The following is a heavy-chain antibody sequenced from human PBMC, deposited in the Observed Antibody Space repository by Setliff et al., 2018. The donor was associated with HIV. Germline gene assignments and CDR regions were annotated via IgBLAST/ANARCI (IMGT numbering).Heavy chain of an antibody. CDR2: ISVSGGRT. CDR1: GFTLSNYA. V-gene: IGHV3-23*01. D-gene: IGHD4-17*01. Sequence: GGSLRLSCAASGFTLSNYAMSWVRQAPGKGLEWVSGISVSGGRTNHADSVQGRFTISRDNSKNTLYVQMNSLRDEDTAVYYCARADYGDFVEYWGRGTLVTVSS. J-gene: IGHJ4*02. CDR3: ARADYGDFVEY.